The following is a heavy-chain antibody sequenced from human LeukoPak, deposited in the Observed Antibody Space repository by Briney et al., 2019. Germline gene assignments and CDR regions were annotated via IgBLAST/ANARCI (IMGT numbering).Heavy chain of an antibody. CDR3: ARAYSSSGYNWFDP. D-gene: IGHD6-6*01. J-gene: IGHJ5*02. CDR2: INHSGST. V-gene: IGHV4-34*01. CDR1: GDSFSDYY. Sequence: SETLSLTCAVYGDSFSDYYWSWIRQPPGKGLEWIGEINHSGSTNYNPSLKSRVTISVGTSKNQFFLKLNSVTAADTAVYYCARAYSSSGYNWFDPWGQGTLVTVSS.